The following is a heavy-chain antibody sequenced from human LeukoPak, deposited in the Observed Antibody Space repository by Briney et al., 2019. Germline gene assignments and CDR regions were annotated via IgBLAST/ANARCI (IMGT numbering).Heavy chain of an antibody. CDR2: ISGSGSST. D-gene: IGHD1-26*01. CDR3: AKSKLWELLPFDY. Sequence: GGSLRLSCAPSGFTFSSYGMSWARQAPGKGLEWVSAISGSGSSTYYADSVKGRFTISRDNSKNTLYLQMNSLRAEDTAVYYCAKSKLWELLPFDYWGQGTLVTVSS. V-gene: IGHV3-23*01. J-gene: IGHJ4*02. CDR1: GFTFSSYG.